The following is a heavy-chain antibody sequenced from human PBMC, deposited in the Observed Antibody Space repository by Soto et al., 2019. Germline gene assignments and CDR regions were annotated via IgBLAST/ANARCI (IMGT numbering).Heavy chain of an antibody. J-gene: IGHJ4*01. CDR3: ERWGRGVTRDFDY. Sequence: QVQLVQSGAEVKKAGASVKVSCKASGYTFASYGISWVRQAPGQGLEWMGWISGYNGDTNYAQKLQDRVTMTTDTYTSTVYMELRSMRYEETAVYYCERWGRGVTRDFDYWGHGNLV. V-gene: IGHV1-18*01. D-gene: IGHD3-10*01. CDR2: ISGYNGDT. CDR1: GYTFASYG.